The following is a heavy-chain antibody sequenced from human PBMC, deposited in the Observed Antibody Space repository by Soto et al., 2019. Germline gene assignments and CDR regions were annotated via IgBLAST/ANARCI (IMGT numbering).Heavy chain of an antibody. CDR2: IYPGDSDT. V-gene: IGHV5-51*01. Sequence: PGESVKISCRGSGYSVTRYCSGWVRQMPGKGLEWMGIIYPGDSDTRYSPSFQGQVTISAAKNTLYLQMNSLRAEDTAVYYCASDTTSYAFDIWGQGTMVTVSS. CDR1: GYSVTRYC. J-gene: IGHJ3*02. D-gene: IGHD1-1*01. CDR3: ASDTTSYAFDI.